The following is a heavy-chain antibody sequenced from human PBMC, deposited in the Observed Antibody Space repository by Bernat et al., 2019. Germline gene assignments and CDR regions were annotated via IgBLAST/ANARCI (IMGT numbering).Heavy chain of an antibody. CDR3: AKEKGSGSGSDY. J-gene: IGHJ4*02. CDR1: GFTFKSYN. V-gene: IGHV3-23*01. CDR2: INDRGSNT. Sequence: EVQLLESGGGLMQPGGSLSLSCAASGFTFKSYNMGWIRQAPGKGLDWVPPINDRGSNTYYADSVKGRFTISRDDSRNTLYLQMNSLRAEDTAIYYCAKEKGSGSGSDYWGQGTLVTVSS. D-gene: IGHD3-10*01.